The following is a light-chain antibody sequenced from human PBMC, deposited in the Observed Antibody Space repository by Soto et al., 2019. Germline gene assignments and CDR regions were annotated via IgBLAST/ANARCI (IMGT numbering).Light chain of an antibody. CDR1: NSNIGRYS. CDR2: SDD. Sequence: QSALTQPPSLSGTPGQRVTISCSGSNSNIGRYSVNWYQHFPGTAPKILIYSDDERPSGVPDRFSGSKSGTSASLAISGIQSEDEAEDYCAAWDDNLNGPLFGGGTKVTVL. J-gene: IGLJ3*02. V-gene: IGLV1-44*01. CDR3: AAWDDNLNGPL.